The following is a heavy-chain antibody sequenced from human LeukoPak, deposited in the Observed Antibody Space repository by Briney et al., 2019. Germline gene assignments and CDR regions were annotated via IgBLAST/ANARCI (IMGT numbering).Heavy chain of an antibody. CDR1: GGTFSSYA. J-gene: IGHJ4*02. CDR3: AGGYCPRDVCYHGAYYFDY. Sequence: ASVKVSCKASGGTFSSYAISWVRQAPGQGLEWMGIINPSGGSTSYAQKFQGRVTMTRDTSTSTVYMELSSLRSEDTAVYYCAGGYCPRDVCYHGAYYFDYWGQGSLVTVSS. CDR2: INPSGGST. D-gene: IGHD2-8*01. V-gene: IGHV1-46*01.